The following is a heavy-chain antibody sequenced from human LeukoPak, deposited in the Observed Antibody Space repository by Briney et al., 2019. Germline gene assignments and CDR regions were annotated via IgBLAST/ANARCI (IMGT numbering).Heavy chain of an antibody. D-gene: IGHD1-26*01. J-gene: IGHJ4*02. Sequence: GGSLRLSCAASGFTFSSYSMNWVRQAPGKGLEWVSSISSSSSYIYYAGSVKGRFTISRDNSKNTLYLQINSLRAEDTAVYYCAKDAVGGTAYYFDYWGQGTLVTVSS. CDR3: AKDAVGGTAYYFDY. CDR2: ISSSSSYI. V-gene: IGHV3-21*04. CDR1: GFTFSSYS.